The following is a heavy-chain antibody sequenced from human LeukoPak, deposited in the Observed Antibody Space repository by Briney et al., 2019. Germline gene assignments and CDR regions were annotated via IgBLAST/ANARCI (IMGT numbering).Heavy chain of an antibody. V-gene: IGHV3-9*01. D-gene: IGHD3-10*01. CDR2: ICWNSGRI. CDR3: AKDPYRWFGDGVTFDY. J-gene: IGHJ4*02. Sequence: GRSLSLSCAASGFTFDDYAVHWVRQAPGEGLEWVSGICWNSGRIGYADSVKGRFTISSDNAKNSLYLQMNSLRAEDTALYYCAKDPYRWFGDGVTFDYWGQGTLVTVSS. CDR1: GFTFDDYA.